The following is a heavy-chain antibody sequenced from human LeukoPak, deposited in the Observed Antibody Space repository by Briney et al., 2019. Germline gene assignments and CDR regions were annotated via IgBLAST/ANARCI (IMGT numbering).Heavy chain of an antibody. J-gene: IGHJ3*02. V-gene: IGHV1-2*02. CDR3: ARELTMIVGMWALDASDI. CDR2: INPNSGGT. CDR1: GYTFTGYY. Sequence: VASVKVSCKASGYTFTGYYMHWVRQAPGQGLEWMGWINPNSGGTNYAQKFQGRVTMTRDTSISTAYMELSRLRSDDTAVYYCARELTMIVGMWALDASDIWGQGTMVTVSS. D-gene: IGHD3-22*01.